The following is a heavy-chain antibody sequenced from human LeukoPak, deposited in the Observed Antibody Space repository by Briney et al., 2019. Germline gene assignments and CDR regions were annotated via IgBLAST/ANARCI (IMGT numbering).Heavy chain of an antibody. D-gene: IGHD6-13*01. Sequence: SGKVSCKASGSTFTSYGTSLVRQAPGQGLEWWGWIRVFNGHTNYSKTFHARVTMTTHTSTSTAYLELRSLRSDDTAVYYCVREVSAANAGYMDVWGTGTTVTVSS. CDR1: GSTFTSYG. V-gene: IGHV1-18*01. CDR3: VREVSAANAGYMDV. CDR2: IRVFNGHT. J-gene: IGHJ6*03.